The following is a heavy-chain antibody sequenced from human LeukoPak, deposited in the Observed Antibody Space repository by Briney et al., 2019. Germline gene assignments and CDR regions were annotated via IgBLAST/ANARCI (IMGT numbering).Heavy chain of an antibody. CDR2: IYYSGST. CDR1: GDSISSGDYY. Sequence: SETLPLTCTVSGDSISSGDYYWSWIRQPPGKGLEWIGYIYYSGSTNYNPSLKSRVTISVDTSKNQFSLKLSSVTAADTAVYYCARLNWGSRFDYWGQGTLVTVSS. CDR3: ARLNWGSRFDY. J-gene: IGHJ4*02. V-gene: IGHV4-61*08. D-gene: IGHD7-27*01.